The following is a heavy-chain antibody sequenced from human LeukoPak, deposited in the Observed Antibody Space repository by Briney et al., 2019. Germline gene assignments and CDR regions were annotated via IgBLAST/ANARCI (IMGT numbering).Heavy chain of an antibody. CDR2: ISAYNGDI. V-gene: IGHV1-18*01. CDR1: GYTFTTYG. CDR3: ARDHSSSCQLLDY. D-gene: IGHD6-13*01. Sequence: ASVKVSCKASGYTFTTYGVTWVRQAPRQGLEWMGWISAYNGDIKCAEKFQGRITLTTDTFTNTAYLELRSLRSDDTAVYYCARDHSSSCQLLDYWGQGTLVTVSS. J-gene: IGHJ4*02.